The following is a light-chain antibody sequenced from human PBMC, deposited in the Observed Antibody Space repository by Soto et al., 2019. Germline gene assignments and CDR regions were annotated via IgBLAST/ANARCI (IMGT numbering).Light chain of an antibody. CDR3: GSHTSGSTRV. CDR2: EVT. J-gene: IGLJ1*01. V-gene: IGLV2-14*01. CDR1: SSDIGGYDY. Sequence: QSALTQPASVSGSPGQSITISCTGTSSDIGGYDYVSWYQQHPDKAPKLMIYEVTNRPSGVSNRFSGSKSGNTASLTISGLQAEDEADYYCGSHTSGSTRVFGTGTKVTVL.